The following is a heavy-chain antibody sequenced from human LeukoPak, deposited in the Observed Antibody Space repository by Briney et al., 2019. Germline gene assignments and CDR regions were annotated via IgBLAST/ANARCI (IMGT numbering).Heavy chain of an antibody. CDR1: GGSISSGGYY. V-gene: IGHV4-30-2*01. D-gene: IGHD6-6*01. Sequence: SETLSLTCTVSGGSISSGGYYWSWIRQPPGKGREWIGYIYHSGSTYYNPSLKSRVTISVDRSKNQFSLKLSSVTAADTAVYYCASEVVYSSSGRMYYFDYWGQGTLVTVSS. J-gene: IGHJ4*02. CDR3: ASEVVYSSSGRMYYFDY. CDR2: IYHSGST.